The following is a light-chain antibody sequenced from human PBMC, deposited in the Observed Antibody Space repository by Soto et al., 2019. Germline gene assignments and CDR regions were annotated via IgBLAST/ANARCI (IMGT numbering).Light chain of an antibody. Sequence: QSALTQPPSASGSPGQSVTVSCTGTSSEVGGYNFVSWYQLHPGKAPKLMIYEVNKRPSGVPARFSGSKSGNTASLTVSGLQAEDEADYYCSSYAGSNIVFGGGTKVTVL. CDR2: EVN. CDR1: SSEVGGYNF. CDR3: SSYAGSNIV. V-gene: IGLV2-8*01. J-gene: IGLJ2*01.